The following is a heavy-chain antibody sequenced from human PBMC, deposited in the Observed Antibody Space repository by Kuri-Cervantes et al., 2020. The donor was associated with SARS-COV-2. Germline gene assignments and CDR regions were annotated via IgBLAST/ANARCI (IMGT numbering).Heavy chain of an antibody. CDR2: IYPDDSDT. CDR1: GYKFTNYW. V-gene: IGHV5-51*01. Sequence: GESLKISCEGSGYKFTNYWIGWVRQMPGKGLEWMGVIYPDDSDTRYSPSFQGQVTISADKSIRTAYLQWNSLKASDTAIYYCARHFDDCGGDCQPNDGFDIWGQGTMVTVSS. J-gene: IGHJ3*02. D-gene: IGHD2-21*01. CDR3: ARHFDDCGGDCQPNDGFDI.